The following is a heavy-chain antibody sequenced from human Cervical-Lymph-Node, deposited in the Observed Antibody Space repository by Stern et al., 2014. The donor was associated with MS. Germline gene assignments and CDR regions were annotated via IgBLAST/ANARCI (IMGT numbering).Heavy chain of an antibody. CDR3: ARETESRVYYYGMDV. J-gene: IGHJ6*02. CDR1: NYTFSNYG. CDR2: ISTYNDNT. Sequence: VQLVQSGAEVKKPGASVKVSCKASNYTFSNYGISWVRQAPGQGLEWMGWISTYNDNTNYAQKLQARVTMTTDTSTSTAYMELRSLRSDDTAVYYCARETESRVYYYGMDVWGQGTTVTVSS. V-gene: IGHV1-18*01.